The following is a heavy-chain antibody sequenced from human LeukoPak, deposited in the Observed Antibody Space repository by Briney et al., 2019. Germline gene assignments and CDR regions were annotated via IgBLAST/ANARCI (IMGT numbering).Heavy chain of an antibody. CDR2: IRSKAYGATT. CDR3: TRDWIPAAELCYFDY. CDR1: GFTFGDYT. Sequence: AGGSLRLSCTTSGFTFGDYTMGWVRQAPGKGLEWVGLIRSKAYGATTEYAASVKDRFTISRDDSKSIAYLQMNSLKTEDTAVYHCTRDWIPAAELCYFDYWGQGTLVTVSS. D-gene: IGHD6-13*01. V-gene: IGHV3-49*04. J-gene: IGHJ4*02.